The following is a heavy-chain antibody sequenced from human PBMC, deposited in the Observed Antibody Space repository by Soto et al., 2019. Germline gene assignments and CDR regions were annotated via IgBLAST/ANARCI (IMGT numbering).Heavy chain of an antibody. D-gene: IGHD3-3*01. V-gene: IGHV4-34*01. CDR3: ARGQRIFGVVITNYYMDV. CDR2: INHSGST. CDR1: GGSFSGYY. Sequence: SETLSLTCAVYGGSFSGYYWSWIRQPPGKGLEWIGEINHSGSTNYNPSLKSRVTISVDTSKNQFSLKLSSVTAADTAVYYCARGQRIFGVVITNYYMDVWGKGTTVTVSS. J-gene: IGHJ6*03.